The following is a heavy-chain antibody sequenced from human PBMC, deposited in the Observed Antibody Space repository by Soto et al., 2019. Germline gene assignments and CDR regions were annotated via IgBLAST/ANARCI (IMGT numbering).Heavy chain of an antibody. V-gene: IGHV3-23*01. CDR2: ISGSGGST. J-gene: IGHJ4*02. CDR3: AEDLGSRWYDTDS. CDR1: GFTFSNYA. D-gene: IGHD6-13*01. Sequence: EVQLLESGGGLVQPGGSLRLSCAASGFTFSNYAVTWVRQAPGKGLEWVSTISGSGGSTYYADSLKGRFTISRDNPKNTLYLPMNRLRAEDTAVYYCAEDLGSRWYDTDSWGQGALGTVSA.